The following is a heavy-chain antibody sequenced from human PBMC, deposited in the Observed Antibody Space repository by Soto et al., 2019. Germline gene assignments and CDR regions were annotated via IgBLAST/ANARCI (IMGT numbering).Heavy chain of an antibody. Sequence: QVHLVQSCTEVKKPGASVKVSCKSSGYTFISNRLSWVRQAPGQGLEWMGWISPHNGYAKYDQNFQDRVTMTAETSTSTVYMALRTIRSDDTAIFYCARDRSGLYDVWGQGSLVTVAA. CDR3: ARDRSGLYDV. V-gene: IGHV1-18*01. J-gene: IGHJ4*02. CDR2: ISPHNGYA. D-gene: IGHD6-19*01. CDR1: GYTFISNR.